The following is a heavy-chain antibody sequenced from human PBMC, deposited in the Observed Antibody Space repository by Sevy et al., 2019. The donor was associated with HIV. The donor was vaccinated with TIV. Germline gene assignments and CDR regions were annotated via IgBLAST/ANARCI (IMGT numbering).Heavy chain of an antibody. J-gene: IGHJ4*02. Sequence: GGSLRLSCAASGFTFSKYSMSWVRQAPGKGLEWVAFLKSDVYGGTVDHAASVRGRFVISRDDSKTIAYLQMHDLKTEDTSVYYCTRWKAAQSIFDYWGQGALVTVPS. CDR2: LKSDVYGGTV. CDR1: GFTFSKYS. CDR3: TRWKAAQSIFDY. D-gene: IGHD6-13*01. V-gene: IGHV3-49*04.